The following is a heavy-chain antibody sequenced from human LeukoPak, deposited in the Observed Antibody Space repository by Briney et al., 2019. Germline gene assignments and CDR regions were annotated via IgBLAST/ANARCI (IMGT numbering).Heavy chain of an antibody. CDR3: ARLSPYLGSGSSAFPDDF. V-gene: IGHV4-39*01. D-gene: IGHD3-10*01. CDR2: IPSSGST. J-gene: IGHJ4*02. Sequence: SETLSLTCTVSGGPISISPYYGAWIPQPPGKGLGWIGSIPSSGSTFYNPSLKSRLTISVDTSKNQFSLELSSLTAADTAVFYCARLSPYLGSGSSAFPDDFWGQGTLVTDSS. CDR1: GGPISISPYY.